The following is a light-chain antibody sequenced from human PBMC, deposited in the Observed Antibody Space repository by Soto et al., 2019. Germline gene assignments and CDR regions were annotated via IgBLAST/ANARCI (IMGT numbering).Light chain of an antibody. Sequence: ERVLIYAPAVLFITQGERATLSCRTSQSVNIYLAWYQQKPGQAPRLLIYDASNRATGIPARFSGSGSGTDFTLTITSLEPADFGVYYCQQRVNWPLTFGQGTKVDIK. CDR2: DAS. CDR1: QSVNIY. V-gene: IGKV3-11*01. CDR3: QQRVNWPLT. J-gene: IGKJ1*01.